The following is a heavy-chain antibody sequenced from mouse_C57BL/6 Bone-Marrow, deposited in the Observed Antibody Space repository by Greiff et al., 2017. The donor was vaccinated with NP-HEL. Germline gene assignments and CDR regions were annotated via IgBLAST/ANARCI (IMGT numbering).Heavy chain of an antibody. Sequence: QVHVKQSGAELVKPGASVKLSCKASGYTFTSYWMQWVKQRPGQGLEWIGEIDPSDSYTNYNQKFKGKATLTVDTSSSTAYMQLSSLTSEDSAVYYCARYLGFAYWGQGTLVTVSA. V-gene: IGHV1-50*01. CDR1: GYTFTSYW. CDR2: IDPSDSYT. J-gene: IGHJ3*01. CDR3: ARYLGFAY.